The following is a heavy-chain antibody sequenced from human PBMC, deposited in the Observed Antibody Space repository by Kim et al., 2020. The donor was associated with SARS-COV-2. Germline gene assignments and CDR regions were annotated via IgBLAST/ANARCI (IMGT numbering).Heavy chain of an antibody. CDR2: IGWDGSTT. D-gene: IGHD1-1*01. CDR3: AKGNLASGLWD. J-gene: IGHJ4*02. V-gene: IGHV3-43*01. CDR1: GFTFDDYT. Sequence: GGSLRLSCAASGFTFDDYTMHWVRQSPGKSLEWVSLIGWDGSTTLYADSVKGRFTITRDNNKKFLYLQMSSLRADDTALYYCAKGNLASGLWDWGQGTRVTVSS.